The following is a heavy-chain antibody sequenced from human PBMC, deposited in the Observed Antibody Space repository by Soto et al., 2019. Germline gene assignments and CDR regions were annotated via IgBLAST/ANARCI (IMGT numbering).Heavy chain of an antibody. Sequence: GGSLRLSCAASGLTFSQYWMHWVRQAPGQGLVWVSRISDDGTITDYADSVKGRFTVSRDNARNTHSLQMNSLRSEDTAVYFCATAVDYDFWSGTTHYGMDVWGQGTTVTVSS. CDR2: ISDDGTIT. D-gene: IGHD3-3*01. CDR1: GLTFSQYW. V-gene: IGHV3-74*01. J-gene: IGHJ6*02. CDR3: ATAVDYDFWSGTTHYGMDV.